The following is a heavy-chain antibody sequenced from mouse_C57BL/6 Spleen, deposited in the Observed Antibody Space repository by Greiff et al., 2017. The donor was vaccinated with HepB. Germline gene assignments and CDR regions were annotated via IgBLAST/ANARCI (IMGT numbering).Heavy chain of an antibody. CDR2: IRNKANGYTT. CDR3: ARYNWDGGFAY. J-gene: IGHJ3*01. CDR1: GFTFTDYY. V-gene: IGHV7-3*01. Sequence: EVKVVESGGGLVQPGGSLSLSCAASGFTFTDYYMSWVRQPPGKALEWLGFIRNKANGYTTEYSASVKGRFTISRDNSQSILYLQMNALRAEDSATYYCARYNWDGGFAYWGQGTLVTVSA. D-gene: IGHD4-1*01.